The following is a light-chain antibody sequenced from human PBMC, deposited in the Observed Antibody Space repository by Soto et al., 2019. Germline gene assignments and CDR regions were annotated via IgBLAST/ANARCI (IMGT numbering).Light chain of an antibody. J-gene: IGKJ5*01. CDR2: DAS. CDR1: QSVSSY. V-gene: IGKV3-20*01. CDR3: QQYGSSAPIN. Sequence: EIVLTQSPATLSLSPGERATLSCRASQSVSSYLAWYQQKPGQAPRLLIYDASNRATGIPARFSGSGSGTDFTLTISRLEPEDFALYYCQQYGSSAPINFGQGTRLEIK.